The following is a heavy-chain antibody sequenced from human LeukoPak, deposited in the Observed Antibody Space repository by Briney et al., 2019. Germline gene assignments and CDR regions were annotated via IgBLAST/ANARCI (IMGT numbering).Heavy chain of an antibody. CDR3: ARDRSIAAAGGFDP. CDR1: GGSISRYY. Sequence: SETLSLTCTVSGGSISRYYWSWIRQPAGKGLEWIGRVYTSGSTTYNPSLKSRVTISVDTSKNQFSLKLSSVTAADTAVYYCARDRSIAAAGGFDPWGQGTLVTVSS. CDR2: VYTSGST. J-gene: IGHJ5*02. D-gene: IGHD6-13*01. V-gene: IGHV4-4*07.